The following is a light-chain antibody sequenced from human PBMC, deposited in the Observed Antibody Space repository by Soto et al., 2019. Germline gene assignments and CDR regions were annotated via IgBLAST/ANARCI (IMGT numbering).Light chain of an antibody. J-gene: IGKJ2*01. Sequence: DIQMTQSPSTLSASVGDGVTITCRASQHISVWLAWYQQRPGKAPKFLIYDASNLETGVSSRFSGSGSGTEFTLTIRSLQPDDFATYYCQQYDSSSPTLGQGTKLEIK. V-gene: IGKV1-5*01. CDR2: DAS. CDR3: QQYDSSSPT. CDR1: QHISVW.